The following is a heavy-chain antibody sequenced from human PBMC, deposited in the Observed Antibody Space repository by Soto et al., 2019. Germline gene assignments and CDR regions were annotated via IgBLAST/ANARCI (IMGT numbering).Heavy chain of an antibody. CDR2: IKSKTHGGTI. CDR3: ITTRQLGY. D-gene: IGHD6-13*01. J-gene: IGHJ4*02. V-gene: IGHV3-15*07. Sequence: GGSLRLSCAASGFTFPDAWLNWVRQAPGKGLEWVARIKSKTHGGTITYGAPVRGRFTISRDDSQNTLYLQMSSLRTEDTAVYYCITTRQLGYWGQGTRVTVSS. CDR1: GFTFPDAW.